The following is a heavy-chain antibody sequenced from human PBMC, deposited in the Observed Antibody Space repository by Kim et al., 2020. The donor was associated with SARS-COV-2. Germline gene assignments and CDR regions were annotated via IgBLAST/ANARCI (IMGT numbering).Heavy chain of an antibody. J-gene: IGHJ5*02. D-gene: IGHD3-3*01. CDR1: GYTFTSYA. CDR2: INTNTGNP. Sequence: ASVKVSCKASGYTFTSYAMNWVRQAPGQGLEWMGWINTNTGNPTYAQGFTGRFVFSLDTSVSTAYLQISSLKAEDTAVYYCARMVSEYYDFWSGYYGYNWFDPWGQGTLVTVSS. V-gene: IGHV7-4-1*02. CDR3: ARMVSEYYDFWSGYYGYNWFDP.